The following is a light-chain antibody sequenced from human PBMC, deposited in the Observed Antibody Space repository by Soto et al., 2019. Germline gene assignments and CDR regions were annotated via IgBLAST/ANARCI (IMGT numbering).Light chain of an antibody. J-gene: IGLJ1*01. Sequence: QSVLTQPRSVSRSAGQSVTISCTGTSNDVGGYHYVSWYQHHPGKAPKLVIFDVNRRPSGVPHRFSGSKSDNTASLTISGLQAEDEADYYYCSYVGSYIYVFGTGTKVTVL. V-gene: IGLV2-11*01. CDR2: DVN. CDR3: CSYVGSYIYV. CDR1: SNDVGGYHY.